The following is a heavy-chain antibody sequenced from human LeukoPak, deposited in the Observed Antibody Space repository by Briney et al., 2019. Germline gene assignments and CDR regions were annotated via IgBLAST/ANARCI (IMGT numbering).Heavy chain of an antibody. V-gene: IGHV1-69*05. D-gene: IGHD5-18*01. CDR3: ASSSGYSYGSALDY. CDR2: IIPIFGTA. Sequence: GASVKVSCKASGGTFSSYAISWVRQAPGQGLEWMGGIIPIFGTANYAQKFQGRVTITTDESTSTAYVELSSLRSEDTAVYYCASSSGYSYGSALDYWGQGTLVTVSS. CDR1: GGTFSSYA. J-gene: IGHJ4*02.